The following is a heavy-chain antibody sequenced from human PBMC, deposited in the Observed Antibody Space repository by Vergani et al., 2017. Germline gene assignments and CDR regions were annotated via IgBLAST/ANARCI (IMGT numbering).Heavy chain of an antibody. CDR3: AREVDIVATIPDYFDY. V-gene: IGHV4-61*02. Sequence: QVQLQESGPGLVKPSQTLSLTCTVSGGSISSGSYYWSWIRQPAGKGLEWIGRIYTSGSTNYNPFLKSRVTISVDTSKNQFSLKLSSVTAADTAVYYCAREVDIVATIPDYFDYWGQGTLVTVAS. CDR2: IYTSGST. J-gene: IGHJ4*02. D-gene: IGHD5-12*01. CDR1: GGSISSGSYY.